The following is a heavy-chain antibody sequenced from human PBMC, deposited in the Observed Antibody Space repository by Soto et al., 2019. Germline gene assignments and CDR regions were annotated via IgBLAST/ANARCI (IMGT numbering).Heavy chain of an antibody. D-gene: IGHD2-15*01. CDR1: GGSISSSSYY. J-gene: IGHJ4*02. CDR3: ARLAIGSSPGAYYFDY. CDR2: IYYSGST. Sequence: SETLSLTCTVSGGSISSSSYYWGWIRQPPGKGLEWIGSIYYSGSTYYNPSLKSRVTISVDTSKNQFSLKLSSVTAADTAVYYCARLAIGSSPGAYYFDYWGQGTLVTVSS. V-gene: IGHV4-39*01.